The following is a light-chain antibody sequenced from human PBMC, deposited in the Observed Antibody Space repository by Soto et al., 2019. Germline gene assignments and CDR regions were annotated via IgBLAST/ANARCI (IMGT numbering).Light chain of an antibody. J-gene: IGKJ5*01. CDR2: DAS. CDR3: QPRMNWPLT. V-gene: IGKV3-11*01. Sequence: EIVLTQSPSTLALSPGERATLSCGASQSVSSYLLWYQQKPGQAPRLLSSDASNRATGIPARFSGSGSETDFTLPISSLEPEDFAVYYCQPRMNWPLTFGQGTRLEIK. CDR1: QSVSSY.